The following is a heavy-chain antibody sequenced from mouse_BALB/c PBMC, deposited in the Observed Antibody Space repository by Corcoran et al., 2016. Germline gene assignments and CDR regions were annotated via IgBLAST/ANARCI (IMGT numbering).Heavy chain of an antibody. CDR3: ARDDSTGFYLDY. V-gene: IGHV5-17*01. CDR1: GFIFSNYG. D-gene: IGHD1-1*01. CDR2: VWSDGSNK. J-gene: IGHJ4*01. Sequence: VQLVESGGGVVQPGRSLRLSCAASGFIFSNYGMHWVRQAPGKGLEWVAAVWSDGSNKYYAVSVKGRFTISRDNSKNTIYLQVNSLSAEDTAVYYCARDDSTGFYLDYWGQGTLVTVSS.